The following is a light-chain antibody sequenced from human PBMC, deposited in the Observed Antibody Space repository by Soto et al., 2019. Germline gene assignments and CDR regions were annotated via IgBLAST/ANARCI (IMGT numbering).Light chain of an antibody. CDR3: QQSYSTLWT. CDR1: QSISSY. CDR2: AAS. V-gene: IGKV1-39*01. J-gene: IGKJ5*01. Sequence: DIHMTQSPSSLSASVGDRVTITCRASQSISSYLNWYQQKPGKAPKLLIYAASSLQSGVPSRFSGSGSGTDFTLTISSLQPGDFATYYCQQSYSTLWTFGQGTRLEIK.